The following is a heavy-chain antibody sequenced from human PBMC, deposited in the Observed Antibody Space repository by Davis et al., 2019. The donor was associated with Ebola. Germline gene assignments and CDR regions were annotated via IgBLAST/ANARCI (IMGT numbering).Heavy chain of an antibody. D-gene: IGHD1-26*01. V-gene: IGHV4-39*01. CDR2: FSYGNNTH. Sequence: MPSETLSLTFTVSGASISSRSYYWGCIRQPPGKGLEWVWSFSYGNNTHYYNPSLRSRVTISVDTSRNQFTLKLSSPTAADTAVYYCARPWYSGTYYDAYDIWGQGTMVAVSS. CDR3: ARPWYSGTYYDAYDI. J-gene: IGHJ3*02. CDR1: GASISSRSYY.